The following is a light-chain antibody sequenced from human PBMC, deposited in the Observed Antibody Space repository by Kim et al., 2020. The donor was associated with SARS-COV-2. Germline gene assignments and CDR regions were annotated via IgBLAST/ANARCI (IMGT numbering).Light chain of an antibody. Sequence: SGSPGQPARITCSGDKLGEKYTSWYQHKSGQSPVVVIYQDNKRPSGMTERFSGSSSGNTATLTISGTQPMDEADYYCQTWDSTTVIFGGGTQLTVL. J-gene: IGLJ2*01. V-gene: IGLV3-1*01. CDR3: QTWDSTTVI. CDR2: QDN. CDR1: KLGEKY.